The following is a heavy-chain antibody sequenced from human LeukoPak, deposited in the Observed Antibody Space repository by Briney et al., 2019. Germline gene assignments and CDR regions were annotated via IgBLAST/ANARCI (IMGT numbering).Heavy chain of an antibody. CDR3: ARGHRYSSSWSRRYYYYYMDV. Sequence: SETLSLTCTVSGGSISSYYWSWIRQPPGKGLEWIGSIYYSGSTNYNPSLKSRVTISVDTSKNQFSLKLSSVTAADTAVYYCARGHRYSSSWSRRYYYYYMDVWGKGTTVTVSS. V-gene: IGHV4-59*12. J-gene: IGHJ6*03. CDR2: IYYSGST. D-gene: IGHD6-13*01. CDR1: GGSISSYY.